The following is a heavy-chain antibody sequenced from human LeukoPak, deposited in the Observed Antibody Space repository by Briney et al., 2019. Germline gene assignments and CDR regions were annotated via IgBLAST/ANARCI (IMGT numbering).Heavy chain of an antibody. V-gene: IGHV1-18*01. D-gene: IGHD3-10*01. J-gene: IGHJ3*02. CDR2: ISAYNGNT. Sequence: GASVKVSCKASGYTFTSYGISWVRQAPAQGLERMGWISAYNGNTNYAQKLQGRVTMTTDTSTSTAYMELRSLRSDDTAVYYCARGSVLLWFGESRNAFDIWGQGTMVTVSS. CDR3: ARGSVLLWFGESRNAFDI. CDR1: GYTFTSYG.